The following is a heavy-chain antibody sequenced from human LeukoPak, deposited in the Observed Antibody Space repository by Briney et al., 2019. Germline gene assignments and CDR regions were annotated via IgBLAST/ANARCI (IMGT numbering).Heavy chain of an antibody. Sequence: SETLSLTCTVSGGSINNTLFYWGWIRQPPGKGLEWIGTVYYDGINYSSPSLKSRVATSVDTSKNQFSLRLSSVTAADTAVYYCARHRIVKYYYDSSGSNWFDPWGQGTLVTVSS. CDR1: GGSINNTLFY. D-gene: IGHD3-22*01. CDR2: VYYDGIN. V-gene: IGHV4-39*01. CDR3: ARHRIVKYYYDSSGSNWFDP. J-gene: IGHJ5*02.